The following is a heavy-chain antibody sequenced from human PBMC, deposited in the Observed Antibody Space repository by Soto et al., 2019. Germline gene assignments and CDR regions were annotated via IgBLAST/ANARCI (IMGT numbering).Heavy chain of an antibody. V-gene: IGHV3-7*03. CDR3: AREIAVAGTYYYYYGMDV. D-gene: IGHD6-19*01. Sequence: GGSLSLSCAAAGFTFSSYWMSWVRQAPGKGLEWVASIKQDGSEKYYVDSVKGRFTISRDNAKNSLYLQMNSLRAEDTAVYYCAREIAVAGTYYYYYGMDVWGQGTTVTVSS. CDR1: GFTFSSYW. CDR2: IKQDGSEK. J-gene: IGHJ6*02.